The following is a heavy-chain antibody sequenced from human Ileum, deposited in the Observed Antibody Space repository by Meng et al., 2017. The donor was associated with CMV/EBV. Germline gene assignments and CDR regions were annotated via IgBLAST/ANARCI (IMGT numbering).Heavy chain of an antibody. CDR1: GFTFSSYA. V-gene: IGHV3-30*04. CDR3: ARDRGIFVVVPAANDY. CDR2: ISYDGSNK. Sequence: SCAASGFTFSSYAMHWVRQAPGKGLEWVAVISYDGSNKYYADSVKGRFTISRDNSKNTLYLQMNSLRAEDTAVYYCARDRGIFVVVPAANDYWGQGNLVTVSS. D-gene: IGHD2-2*01. J-gene: IGHJ4*02.